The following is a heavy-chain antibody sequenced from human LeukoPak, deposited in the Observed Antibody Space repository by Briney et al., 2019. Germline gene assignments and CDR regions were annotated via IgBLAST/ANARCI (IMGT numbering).Heavy chain of an antibody. CDR2: IKQDGSEK. Sequence: PGGSLRLSCAASGFTFSSYWMSWVRQAPGKGLEWVANIKQDGSEKYYVDSVKGRFTISRDNAKNSLYLQMNSLRAEDTAVYYCARLLSIAAAGPRDYWGQGTLVTVSS. CDR3: ARLLSIAAAGPRDY. CDR1: GFTFSSYW. V-gene: IGHV3-7*01. D-gene: IGHD6-25*01. J-gene: IGHJ4*02.